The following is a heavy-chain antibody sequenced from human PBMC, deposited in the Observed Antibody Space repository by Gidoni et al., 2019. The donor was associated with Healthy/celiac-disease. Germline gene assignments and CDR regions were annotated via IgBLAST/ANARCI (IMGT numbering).Heavy chain of an antibody. CDR3: ARGRFVYNWNDADVDY. J-gene: IGHJ4*02. Sequence: QVQLQQCGAVLLKPSETLSLTCAVYVGSFSGYYWSWIRQHPGKGLEWIGEINHSGSTNYNPSLKSRVTISVDTSKNQFSLKLSSVTAADTAVYYCARGRFVYNWNDADVDYWGQGTLVTVSS. CDR2: INHSGST. V-gene: IGHV4-34*01. D-gene: IGHD1-20*01. CDR1: VGSFSGYY.